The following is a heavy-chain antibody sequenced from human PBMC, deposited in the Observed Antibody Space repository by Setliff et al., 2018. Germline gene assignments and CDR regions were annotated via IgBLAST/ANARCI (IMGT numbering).Heavy chain of an antibody. CDR3: ARINFYVSSGYYYAPDF. V-gene: IGHV1-69*13. CDR2: IIPLFGTT. D-gene: IGHD3-22*01. CDR1: GGTFSSSG. J-gene: IGHJ4*02. Sequence: GASVKVSCKSSGGTFSSSGITWVRQAPGQGLQWMGRIIPLFGTTNSPQKFQGRVTITADESTSTASLEVRSLRSDDTAIYYCARINFYVSSGYYYAPDFWGQGTLVTVSS.